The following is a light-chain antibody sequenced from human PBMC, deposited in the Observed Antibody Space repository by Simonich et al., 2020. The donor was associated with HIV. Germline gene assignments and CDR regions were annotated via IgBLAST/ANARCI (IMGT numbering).Light chain of an antibody. CDR3: QQYNNWPLT. Sequence: EIVLTQSPGTLSLSPGDRATLSCRASQSVSSSYLAWYQQKPGQAPRLLIYGASTRATGIPARFSGSGSGTEFTLTISSMQSEDFAVDYCQQYNNWPLTFGGGTKVEIK. V-gene: IGKV3-15*01. CDR1: QSVSSSY. CDR2: GAS. J-gene: IGKJ4*01.